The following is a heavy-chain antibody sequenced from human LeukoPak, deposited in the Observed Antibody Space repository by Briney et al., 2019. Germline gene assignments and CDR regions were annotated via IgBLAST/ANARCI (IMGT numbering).Heavy chain of an antibody. V-gene: IGHV1-18*01. J-gene: IGHJ4*02. Sequence: GASVKVSCKASGYSFVFFGVSWVRQAPGQGLEWMGWISGYNGNTNYAQKLQGRVTMTTDTSTTTVYMELRSLRSDDTAVYYCARESPTGFDYWGQGTLVTVSS. CDR1: GYSFVFFG. CDR2: ISGYNGNT. CDR3: ARESPTGFDY. D-gene: IGHD4-17*01.